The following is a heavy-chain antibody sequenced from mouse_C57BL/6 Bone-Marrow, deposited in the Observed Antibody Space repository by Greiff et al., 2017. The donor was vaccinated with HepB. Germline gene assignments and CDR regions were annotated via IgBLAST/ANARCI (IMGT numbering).Heavy chain of an antibody. CDR1: GFTFSSYA. V-gene: IGHV5-4*01. CDR2: ISDGGSYT. J-gene: IGHJ4*01. Sequence: EVQGVESGGGLVKPGGSLKLSCAASGFTFSSYAMSWVRQTPEKRLEWVATISDGGSYTYCPDNVKGRFTISRDNAKNNLYLQMSHLKSEDTAMYYCARAMVTSGAMDYWGQGTSVTVSS. CDR3: ARAMVTSGAMDY. D-gene: IGHD2-1*01.